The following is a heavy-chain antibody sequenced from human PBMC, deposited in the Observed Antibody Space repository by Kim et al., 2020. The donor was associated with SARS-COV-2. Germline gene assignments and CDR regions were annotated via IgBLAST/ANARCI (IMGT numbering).Heavy chain of an antibody. CDR2: ISRSSGTM. Sequence: GGSLRLSCAASGFTFSTYSMNWVRQAPGKGLEWVSYISRSSGTMYYADSVKGRFTISRDNAKNSLYLQMNSLRDEDTAVYYCARARCSSTSCLYYFDYWGQGTLVTVSS. CDR1: GFTFSTYS. J-gene: IGHJ4*02. V-gene: IGHV3-48*02. D-gene: IGHD2-2*01. CDR3: ARARCSSTSCLYYFDY.